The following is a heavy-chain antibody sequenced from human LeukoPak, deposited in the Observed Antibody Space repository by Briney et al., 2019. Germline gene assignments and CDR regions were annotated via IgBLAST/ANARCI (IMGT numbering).Heavy chain of an antibody. CDR1: GGSISSGSYY. D-gene: IGHD1-26*01. Sequence: SETLSLTCTVSGGSISSGSYYWSWIRQPAGTGLEWIGRIYTSGSTNYNPSLKSRVTISVDTSKNQFSLKLSSVTAADTAVYYCAGSVTIVGISGRDNWFDPWGQGTLVTVSS. CDR3: AGSVTIVGISGRDNWFDP. CDR2: IYTSGST. V-gene: IGHV4-61*02. J-gene: IGHJ5*02.